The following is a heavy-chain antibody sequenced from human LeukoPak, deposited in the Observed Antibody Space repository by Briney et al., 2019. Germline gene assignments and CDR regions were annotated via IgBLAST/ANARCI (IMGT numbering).Heavy chain of an antibody. V-gene: IGHV5-51*01. J-gene: IGHJ4*02. CDR3: ARRSSSSWSPDY. D-gene: IGHD6-6*01. Sequence: LGASLQISCKGSGYSFTSYWIGWVRQMPGKGLEWMGIIYPGDSDTRYSPSFQGQVTISADKSISTAYLQWSSLKASDTAMYYCARRSSSSWSPDYWGQGTLVTVSS. CDR1: GYSFTSYW. CDR2: IYPGDSDT.